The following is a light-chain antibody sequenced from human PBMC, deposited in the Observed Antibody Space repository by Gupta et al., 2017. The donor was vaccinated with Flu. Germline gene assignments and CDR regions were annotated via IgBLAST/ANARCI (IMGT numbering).Light chain of an antibody. V-gene: IGKV3-11*01. J-gene: IGKJ1*01. CDR3: QQRRSWPQT. CDR2: DAS. Sequence: IVLTQSPAILSSSPGERATLSCRASQSVQYYLAWYQHKPGQAPRLLIYDASNRPTGSPTRFSGSGSGTDFTLTISSLEPEDFAVYYCQQRRSWPQTFGQGTKVEVK. CDR1: QSVQYY.